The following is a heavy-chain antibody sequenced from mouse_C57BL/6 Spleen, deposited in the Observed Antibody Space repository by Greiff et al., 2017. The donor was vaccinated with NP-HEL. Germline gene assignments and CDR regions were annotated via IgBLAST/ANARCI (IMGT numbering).Heavy chain of an antibody. CDR2: IDPSDSYT. Sequence: QVQLQQSGAELVMPGASVKLSCKASGYTFTSYWMHWVKQRPGQGLEWIGEIDPSDSYTNYNQKFKGKSTLTVDKSSSTAYMQLSSLTSEDSAVYYCARVRSGYWFAYWGQGTLVTVSA. CDR3: ARVRSGYWFAY. CDR1: GYTFTSYW. J-gene: IGHJ3*01. V-gene: IGHV1-69*01. D-gene: IGHD3-2*02.